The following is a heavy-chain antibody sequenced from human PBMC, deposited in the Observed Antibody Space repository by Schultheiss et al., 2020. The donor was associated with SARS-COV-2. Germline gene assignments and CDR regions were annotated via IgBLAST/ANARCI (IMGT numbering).Heavy chain of an antibody. CDR3: ARQAVDSSGYYYPFDY. CDR1: GGSISSSSYY. J-gene: IGHJ4*02. Sequence: SETLSLTCTVSGGSISSSSYYWGWIRQPPGKGLEWIGEITHSGGTNYNPSLKSRVTISVDTSKNQFSLKLSSVTAADTAVYYCARQAVDSSGYYYPFDYWGQGTLVTVSS. D-gene: IGHD3-22*01. V-gene: IGHV4-39*01. CDR2: ITHSGGT.